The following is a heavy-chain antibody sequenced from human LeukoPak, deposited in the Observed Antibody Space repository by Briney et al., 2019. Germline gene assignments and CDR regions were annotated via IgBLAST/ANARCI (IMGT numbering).Heavy chain of an antibody. Sequence: PSETLSLTCTVSGGSISSGSFYWGWIRQPPGKGLEWIGSIYYRGSTFYNPSLTSRVTMSVDTPKNQLSLRLSSVTAADTAVYFCARGARITIFEGWFDPWGQGTLVTVSS. CDR1: GGSISSGSFY. V-gene: IGHV4-39*01. J-gene: IGHJ5*02. D-gene: IGHD3-3*01. CDR3: ARGARITIFEGWFDP. CDR2: IYYRGST.